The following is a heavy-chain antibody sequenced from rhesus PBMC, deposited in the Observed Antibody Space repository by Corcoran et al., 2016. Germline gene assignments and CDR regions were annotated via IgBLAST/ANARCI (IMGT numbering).Heavy chain of an antibody. D-gene: IGHD1-44*02. Sequence: QVQLQESGPGLVKPSETLSLPCAVSGGSIRRSYFYSSCIRPAPGKGLGWIGYLFYSGSTSYNPSLKSRVTISKDASKSQFSLILTSVTAADTAVYYCARPWEDMDVWGRGLLVTVSS. CDR1: GGSIRRSYFY. CDR2: LFYSGST. CDR3: ARPWEDMDV. V-gene: IGHV4-122*02. J-gene: IGHJ5-2*02.